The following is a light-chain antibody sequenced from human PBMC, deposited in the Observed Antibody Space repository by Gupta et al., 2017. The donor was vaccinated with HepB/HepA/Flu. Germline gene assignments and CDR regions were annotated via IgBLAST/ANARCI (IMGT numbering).Light chain of an antibody. CDR1: QTISNW. CDR3: QQYNSYLT. CDR2: KAS. J-gene: IGKJ1*01. Sequence: DIKMTQSTSTLSASIGDRVTITCRASQTISNWLAWYQQKPGKAPKVLIYKASTLESGVPARFSGSGSGTEFTLTISSLQPDDFATYYCQQYNSYLTFGQGTKVEIK. V-gene: IGKV1-5*03.